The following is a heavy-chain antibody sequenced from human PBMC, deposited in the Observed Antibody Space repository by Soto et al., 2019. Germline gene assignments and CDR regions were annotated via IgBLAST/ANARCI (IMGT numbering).Heavy chain of an antibody. V-gene: IGHV1-3*01. CDR2: INAGNGNT. CDR3: ARDLGTGIPLDY. D-gene: IGHD1-1*01. J-gene: IGHJ4*02. Sequence: QVQLVQSGAEVKKPGASVKVSCKASGYTFTSYAMHWVRQAPGQRLEWMGWINAGNGNTKYSQKFQGRVTITRDTSASTAYMELSSLRSEDTAVYYCARDLGTGIPLDYWGQGTLVTVSS. CDR1: GYTFTSYA.